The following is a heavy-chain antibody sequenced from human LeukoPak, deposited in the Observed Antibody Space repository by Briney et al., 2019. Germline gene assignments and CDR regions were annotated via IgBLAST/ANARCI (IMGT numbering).Heavy chain of an antibody. CDR3: TREGVAPTTDGSGRILGGWLDP. Sequence: ASVKFSCKASGGYYMHWVRQAPGQGLEWMGWINPNSGDTTYAQKFQGRVTLTRDTSISTVFLELSRLRSADTAVYYCTREGVAPTTDGSGRILGGWLDPWGQGTLVTVSS. D-gene: IGHD3-10*01. CDR1: GGYY. J-gene: IGHJ5*02. CDR2: INPNSGDT. V-gene: IGHV1-2*02.